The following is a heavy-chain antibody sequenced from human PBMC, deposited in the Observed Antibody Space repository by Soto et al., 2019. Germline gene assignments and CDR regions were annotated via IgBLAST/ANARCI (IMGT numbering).Heavy chain of an antibody. CDR2: IYSRELT. D-gene: IGHD2-2*01. Sequence: SETLSLTCTDYGSSIRIEGSVWRWVRPPPGNGLECIGSIYSRELTYYNPSLQSRVTISVDTSKQQFSLKLSSLTAADTAVYDCARQAMRDLCSHCLDVWGPGTTVTVAS. CDR1: GSSIRIEGSV. J-gene: IGHJ6*02. V-gene: IGHV4-30-4*01. CDR3: ARQAMRDLCSHCLDV.